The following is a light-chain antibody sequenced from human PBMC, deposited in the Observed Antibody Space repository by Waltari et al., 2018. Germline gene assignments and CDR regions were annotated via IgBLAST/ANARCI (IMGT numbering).Light chain of an antibody. CDR3: QQYSSSSMFS. CDR2: KTF. CDR1: QSISTL. V-gene: IGKV1-5*03. Sequence: DIQMTQSPSTLSASVGDRVTITCRASQSISTLLAWFQQKPGNPPKLLIYKTFNLERGVPSRCSGSGSGTECTLTITSLQPDDFATYYCQQYSSSSMFSFGQGTKLEIK. J-gene: IGKJ2*03.